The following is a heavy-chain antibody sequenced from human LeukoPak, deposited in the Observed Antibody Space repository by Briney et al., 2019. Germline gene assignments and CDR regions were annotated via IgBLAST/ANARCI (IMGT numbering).Heavy chain of an antibody. CDR3: ASTPMGTYYFDY. J-gene: IGHJ4*02. V-gene: IGHV3-53*01. D-gene: IGHD7-27*01. Sequence: GSLRLSCAASGFTVSSNYMSWVRQAPGRGLDWVSVTYSGGNTYYADSVKGRFTISRDNSKNTLYLQMNSLSAEDTAIYYCASTPMGTYYFDYWAREPWSPSPQ. CDR1: GFTVSSNY. CDR2: TYSGGNT.